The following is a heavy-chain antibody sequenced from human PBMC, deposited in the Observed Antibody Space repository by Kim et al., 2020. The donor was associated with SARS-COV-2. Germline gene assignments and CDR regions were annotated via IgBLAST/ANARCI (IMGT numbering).Heavy chain of an antibody. V-gene: IGHV5-51*01. D-gene: IGHD1-26*01. CDR3: ARLRSGELPTAPFDY. Sequence: PSFQGQVTISAHKSISTAYLQWSSLKASDTAMYYCARLRSGELPTAPFDYWGQGTLVTVSS. J-gene: IGHJ4*02.